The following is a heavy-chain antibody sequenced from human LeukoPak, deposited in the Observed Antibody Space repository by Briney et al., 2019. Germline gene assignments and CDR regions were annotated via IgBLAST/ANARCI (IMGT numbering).Heavy chain of an antibody. V-gene: IGHV3-48*02. D-gene: IGHD2-15*01. CDR3: ARSYCSGGGCYQFAY. CDR1: GFTVSSNY. CDR2: ISGSSSTI. Sequence: PGGSLRLSCAASGFTVSSNYMSWVRQAPGKGLEWISHISGSSSTIYYADSVKGRFTISRDDAKTSLYLQMNSLRDEDTAVYYCARSYCSGGGCYQFAYWGQGTLVTVSS. J-gene: IGHJ4*02.